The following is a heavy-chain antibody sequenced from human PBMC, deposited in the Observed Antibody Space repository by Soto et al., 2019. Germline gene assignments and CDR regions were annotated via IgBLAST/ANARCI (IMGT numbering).Heavy chain of an antibody. J-gene: IGHJ5*02. CDR1: GFIFSSYA. CDR3: AKDRGDYGDSLVRFEP. CDR2: ISGTGDGT. D-gene: IGHD4-17*01. V-gene: IGHV3-23*01. Sequence: EVQLLESGGELVQPGGSLRLSCAASGFIFSSYAMNWVRQAPGKGLGGVSTISGTGDGTYYADSVKGRFTVSRDNSKNTRYVQMTSLRAEDTAIYYCAKDRGDYGDSLVRFEPWGQGTLVTVSS.